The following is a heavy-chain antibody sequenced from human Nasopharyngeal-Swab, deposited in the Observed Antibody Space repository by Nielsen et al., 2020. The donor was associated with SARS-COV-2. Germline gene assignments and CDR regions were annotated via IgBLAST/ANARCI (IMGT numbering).Heavy chain of an antibody. J-gene: IGHJ5*02. D-gene: IGHD6-19*01. Sequence: ASVTVSCKASGYTLTSYGISWLRQAPGQGLEWMGWISAYNGNTNYAQKLQGTVTMTTDTSTSTAYMELRSLRSDDTAVYYCARDRVAVAGHWFDPWGQGTLVTVSS. CDR1: GYTLTSYG. CDR2: ISAYNGNT. CDR3: ARDRVAVAGHWFDP. V-gene: IGHV1-18*04.